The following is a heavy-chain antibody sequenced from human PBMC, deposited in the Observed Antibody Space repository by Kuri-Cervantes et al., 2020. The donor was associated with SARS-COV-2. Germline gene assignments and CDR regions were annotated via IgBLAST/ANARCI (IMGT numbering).Heavy chain of an antibody. CDR1: GYTFTSYG. V-gene: IGHV1-18*01. Sequence: ASVKVSCKASGYTFTSYGISWVRQAPGQGLEWMGWISAYNGNTNYAQKLQGRVTMTTDTSTSTVYMELRSLRSDDTAVYYCARDYIVVVPAANSNFDYWGQGTLVTVSS. D-gene: IGHD2-2*01. CDR2: ISAYNGNT. CDR3: ARDYIVVVPAANSNFDY. J-gene: IGHJ4*02.